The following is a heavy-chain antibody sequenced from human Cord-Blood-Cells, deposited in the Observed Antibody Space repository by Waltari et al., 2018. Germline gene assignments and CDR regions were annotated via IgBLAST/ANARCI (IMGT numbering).Heavy chain of an antibody. J-gene: IGHJ6*02. CDR1: GYTFTSYG. CDR3: AGDGSGSPNYYYYGMDV. D-gene: IGHD3-10*01. CDR2: ISAYNGNT. V-gene: IGHV1-18*01. Sequence: QVQLVQSGAEVQKPGASVKVSCTASGYTFTSYGISWVRQAPGQGLEWMGWISAYNGNTNYAQKLQGRVTMTTDTSTRTAYIGLRSLRSDGTAVYYCAGDGSGSPNYYYYGMDVWGQGTTVTVSS.